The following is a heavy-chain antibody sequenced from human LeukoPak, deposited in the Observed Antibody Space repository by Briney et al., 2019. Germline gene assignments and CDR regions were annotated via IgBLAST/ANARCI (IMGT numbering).Heavy chain of an antibody. V-gene: IGHV3-13*01. J-gene: IGHJ4*02. CDR3: ARGLGFGEPFDY. Sequence: GGSLRLSCAASGFTFSSYDMHWVRQATGKGLEWVSAIGTAGDTYYPGSVKGRFTISRENAKNSLYLQMNSLRAGDTAVYYCARGLGFGEPFDYWGQGTLVTVSS. CDR2: IGTAGDT. CDR1: GFTFSSYD. D-gene: IGHD3-10*01.